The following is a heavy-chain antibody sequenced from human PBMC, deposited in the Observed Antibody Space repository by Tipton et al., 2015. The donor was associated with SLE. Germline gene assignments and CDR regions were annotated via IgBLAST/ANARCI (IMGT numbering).Heavy chain of an antibody. Sequence: TLSLTCAVYGGSFSGYYWSWIRQPPGKGLEWIGEINHSGSTNYNPSLKSRVTISVDTSKNQFSLKLSSVTAADTAVYYCAREYLSGSYADWFDPWGQGTLVTASS. CDR3: AREYLSGSYADWFDP. CDR1: GGSFSGYY. D-gene: IGHD3-16*01. CDR2: INHSGST. J-gene: IGHJ5*02. V-gene: IGHV4-34*01.